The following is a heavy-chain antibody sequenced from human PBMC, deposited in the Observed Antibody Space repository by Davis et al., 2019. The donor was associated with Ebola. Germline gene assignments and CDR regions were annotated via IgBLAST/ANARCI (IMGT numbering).Heavy chain of an antibody. CDR3: AKGPRKPHIVVVTASQRERYFQH. CDR1: GGSFSGNY. J-gene: IGHJ1*01. V-gene: IGHV4-34*01. D-gene: IGHD2-21*02. Sequence: MPSKTLSLTCAVYGGSFSGNYWSWIRQPPGKGLEWIGEINHSGSTNYNPSLKSRVTISVDTSKNQFSLKLSSVTAADTAVYYCAKGPRKPHIVVVTASQRERYFQHWGQGTLVTVSS. CDR2: INHSGST.